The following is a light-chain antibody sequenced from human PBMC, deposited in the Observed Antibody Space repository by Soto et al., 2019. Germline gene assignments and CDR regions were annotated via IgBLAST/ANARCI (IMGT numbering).Light chain of an antibody. J-gene: IGKJ2*01. CDR2: VVS. V-gene: IGKV1-39*01. Sequence: DIQLTQSPSSLSASVGDRVTITCRASQTISRNLNWYQQKPGEAPRLLMYVVSTLQGGVPSRFSGSDSWTDYTLTISSVHPDDFATYYCQHSYSIPYSFGQGPKLEIK. CDR1: QTISRN. CDR3: QHSYSIPYS.